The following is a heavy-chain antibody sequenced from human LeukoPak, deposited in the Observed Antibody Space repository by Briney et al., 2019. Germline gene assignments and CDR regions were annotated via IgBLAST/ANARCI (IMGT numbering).Heavy chain of an antibody. CDR2: IKSKTDGGTT. V-gene: IGHV3-15*01. Sequence: PGGSLRLSCAASGFTFSNAWMSWVRQAPGKGLEWVGRIKSKTDGGTTDYAAPVKGRFTISRDDSKNTLYLQMNSLKTEDTAVYYCTTGHSYGWLNEEPFDYWGQGTLVTVSS. CDR3: TTGHSYGWLNEEPFDY. J-gene: IGHJ4*02. CDR1: GFTFSNAW. D-gene: IGHD5-18*01.